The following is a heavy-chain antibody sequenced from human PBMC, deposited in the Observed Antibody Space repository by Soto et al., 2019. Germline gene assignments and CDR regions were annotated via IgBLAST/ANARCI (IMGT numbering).Heavy chain of an antibody. V-gene: IGHV3-30*14. CDR2: IAHDGSNA. J-gene: IGHJ6*02. D-gene: IGHD2-15*01. CDR1: GFTFRNHA. Sequence: QVQLVESGGGVVQPGGSLRLSCAASGFTFRNHAMHWVRQAPGKGLECLAVIAHDGSNAFYRDSVKGRFTVSRDNSKNTLYFYMKSLRSEDTGVYYCARGDREDILVVVGARPGEYGTDIWGQGTTVIVSS. CDR3: ARGDREDILVVVGARPGEYGTDI.